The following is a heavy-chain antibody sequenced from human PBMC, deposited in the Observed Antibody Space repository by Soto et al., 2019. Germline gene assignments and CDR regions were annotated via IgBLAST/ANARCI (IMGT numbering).Heavy chain of an antibody. J-gene: IGHJ6*03. V-gene: IGHV4-34*01. CDR2: NNHSGST. CDR3: ARGDFVVVPAAIKGLYYYYYYMDV. D-gene: IGHD2-2*01. CDR1: GGSFSGYY. Sequence: SETLSLTCAVYGGSFSGYYWSWIRQPPGKGLEWNGENNHSGSTNYNPSLKSQVTISVDTSKNQFSLKLNTVTAADTAVYYCARGDFVVVPAAIKGLYYYYYYMDVWGKGTTVTVSS.